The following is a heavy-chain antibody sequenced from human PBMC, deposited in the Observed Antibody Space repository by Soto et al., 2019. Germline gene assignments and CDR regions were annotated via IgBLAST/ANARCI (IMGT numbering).Heavy chain of an antibody. V-gene: IGHV3-23*01. J-gene: IGHJ4*02. Sequence: PGGSLRLPCGTPWFHLTEHRLRLVPQAPGKGLEWVATISGIGGSTYLADSVKGRLSISRDNSKNTVSLLMNSLRAEDTAVYFCARGSSGYISSWYYFDYWGRGTLVTVSS. D-gene: IGHD6-13*01. CDR3: ARGSSGYISSWYYFDY. CDR2: ISGIGGST. CDR1: WFHLTEHR.